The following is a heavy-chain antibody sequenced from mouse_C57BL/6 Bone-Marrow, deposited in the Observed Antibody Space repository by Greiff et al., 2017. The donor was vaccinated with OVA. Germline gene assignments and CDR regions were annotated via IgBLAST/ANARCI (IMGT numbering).Heavy chain of an antibody. V-gene: IGHV6-6*01. CDR1: GFTFSDAW. CDR2: IRNKANNHAT. CDR3: TRPSSLRSWFAY. D-gene: IGHD1-1*01. J-gene: IGHJ3*01. Sequence: EVKLVESGGGLVQPGGSMKLSCAASGFTFSDAWMDWVRQSPEKGLEWVAEIRNKANNHATYYAESVKGRFTISRDDSKSSVYLQMNSLRAEDTGIYYCTRPSSLRSWFAYWGQGTLVTVSA.